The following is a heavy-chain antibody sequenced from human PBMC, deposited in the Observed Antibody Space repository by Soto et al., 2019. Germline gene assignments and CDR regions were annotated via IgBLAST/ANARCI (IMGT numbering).Heavy chain of an antibody. J-gene: IGHJ4*02. Sequence: QVQLVQSGAEEKKPGASVKVSCKASGYTFTSYAMHWVRQAPGQRLEWMGWINAGNGNTKYSQKFQGRVTITRDTAARTAYMALRSLRSEDTVVYYCARLVGAASDDWGQGTLVTVSS. CDR2: INAGNGNT. CDR1: GYTFTSYA. D-gene: IGHD3-16*02. CDR3: ARLVGAASDD. V-gene: IGHV1-3*05.